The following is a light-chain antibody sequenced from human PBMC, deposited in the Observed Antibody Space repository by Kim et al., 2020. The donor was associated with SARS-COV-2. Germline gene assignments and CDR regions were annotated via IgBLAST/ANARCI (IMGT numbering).Light chain of an antibody. CDR2: VNSAGSH. Sequence: QPVLTQSPSASASLGASVKLTCTLSSGHSSYAIAWHQQQPEKGPRFLMKVNSAGSHTKGDGIPDRFSGSSSGAERYLTISSLQSEDEADYYCQTWGTGIVVFGGGTQLTVL. CDR3: QTWGTGIVV. V-gene: IGLV4-69*01. CDR1: SGHSSYA. J-gene: IGLJ2*01.